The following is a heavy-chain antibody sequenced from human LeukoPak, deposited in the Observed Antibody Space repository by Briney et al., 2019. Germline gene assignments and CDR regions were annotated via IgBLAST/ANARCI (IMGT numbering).Heavy chain of an antibody. Sequence: GGSLRLSCAASGFTFSQFGMHWVRQAPGKGLEWVAIIWYDGSEKFYGDSVKGRFTISRDNSKNTLYLQMNSLRAEDTAVYYCARDRGTTSSAGYYFDYWGQGTLVTVSS. CDR2: IWYDGSEK. V-gene: IGHV3-33*01. D-gene: IGHD6-6*01. J-gene: IGHJ4*02. CDR3: ARDRGTTSSAGYYFDY. CDR1: GFTFSQFG.